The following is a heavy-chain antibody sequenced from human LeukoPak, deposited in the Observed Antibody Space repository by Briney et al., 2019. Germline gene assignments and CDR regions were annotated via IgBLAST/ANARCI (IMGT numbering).Heavy chain of an antibody. J-gene: IGHJ3*02. Sequence: SVKVSCKASGFTFTSSAMQWVRQARGQRLEWIGWIVVGSGNTNHAQKFQERVTITRDMSTSTAYMELSSLRSEDTAVYYCAAATTTRGGAFDIWGQGTMVTVSS. CDR3: AAATTTRGGAFDI. CDR2: IVVGSGNT. D-gene: IGHD4-17*01. CDR1: GFTFTSSA. V-gene: IGHV1-58*02.